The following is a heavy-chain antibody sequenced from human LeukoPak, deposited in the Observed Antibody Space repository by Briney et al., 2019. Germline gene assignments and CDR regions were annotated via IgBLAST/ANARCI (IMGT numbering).Heavy chain of an antibody. CDR1: GGSISTNSNY. J-gene: IGHJ4*02. CDR2: IYYSGST. V-gene: IGHV4-39*01. Sequence: SETLSLTCTVSGGSISTNSNYWGWIRQSPGKGLEWIGSIYYSGSTYYNPSLRSRVTISVDTSNNQFSLKLSSVTAADTAVYYCARQEGSLDYGEGTFDYWGQGTLVTVSS. D-gene: IGHD4-17*01. CDR3: ARQEGSLDYGEGTFDY.